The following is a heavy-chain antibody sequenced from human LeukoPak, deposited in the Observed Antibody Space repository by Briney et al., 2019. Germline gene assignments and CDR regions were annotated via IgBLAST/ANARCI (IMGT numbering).Heavy chain of an antibody. Sequence: VASVEVSCKATSRISWVRQAPGQGQEWRGWIGTYGGDTYYAQKFQGRITVTTDTSTSTVYMELRNLRSDDTAVYYCARDLWNFYDDSGYNRDFDSWGQGTLVTVSS. CDR2: IGTYGGDT. CDR1: TSR. CDR3: ARDLWNFYDDSGYNRDFDS. D-gene: IGHD3-22*01. J-gene: IGHJ5*01. V-gene: IGHV1-18*01.